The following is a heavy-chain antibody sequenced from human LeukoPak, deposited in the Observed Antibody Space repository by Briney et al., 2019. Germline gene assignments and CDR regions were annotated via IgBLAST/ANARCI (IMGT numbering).Heavy chain of an antibody. D-gene: IGHD3-22*01. CDR1: GDSVSSNSAA. Sequence: SQTLSLTCAISGDSVSSNSAAWNWIRQSPSRGLEWLGRTYYRSKWYNDYAVSVKSRITINPDTSKNQFSLQLNSVTPEDTAVYYCARDPASSGYEGDAFDIWGQGTMVTVSS. CDR3: ARDPASSGYEGDAFDI. J-gene: IGHJ3*02. CDR2: TYYRSKWYN. V-gene: IGHV6-1*01.